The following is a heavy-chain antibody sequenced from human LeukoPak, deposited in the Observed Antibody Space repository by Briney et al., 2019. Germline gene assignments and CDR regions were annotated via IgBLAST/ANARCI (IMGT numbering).Heavy chain of an antibody. V-gene: IGHV4-59*01. J-gene: IGHJ4*02. CDR1: GGSLSSYY. CDR2: IYYSGST. Sequence: SETLSLTCNVYGGSLSSYYWSWIRQPPGKGLEWIGYIYYSGSTNYNPSLKSRVTISVDTSKNQFSLKLSSVTAADTAVYYCARDAGPNLFDYWGQGTLVTVSS. CDR3: ARDAGPNLFDY.